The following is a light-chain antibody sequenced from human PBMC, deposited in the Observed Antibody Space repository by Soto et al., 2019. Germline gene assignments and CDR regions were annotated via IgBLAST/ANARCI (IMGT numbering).Light chain of an antibody. CDR2: AAS. CDR3: QQYGSSPPWS. Sequence: EIVLAQSPGTLSLSPGERATLSCRASQSVSSSYLAWYQQKPGQAPSLLIYAASNRAAGIPDRFSGSGSWTDFTLTISRLEPEDFAVYYCQQYGSSPPWSFGQGTKVEIK. V-gene: IGKV3-20*01. CDR1: QSVSSSY. J-gene: IGKJ1*01.